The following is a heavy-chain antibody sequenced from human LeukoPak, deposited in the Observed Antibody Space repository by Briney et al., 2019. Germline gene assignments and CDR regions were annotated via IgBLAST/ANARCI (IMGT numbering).Heavy chain of an antibody. D-gene: IGHD3-10*01. CDR2: ISPTSGGT. CDR3: AREAYASGSFRTDYYYMDV. CDR1: GYTFTGYY. J-gene: IGHJ6*03. Sequence: ASVKVSCKASGYTFTGYYMHWVRQAPGQGLEWMGWISPTSGGTNYAQKFQGRDTMTRDTSISTAYMELSRLRSDDTAVYYCAREAYASGSFRTDYYYMDVWGKGTTVTISS. V-gene: IGHV1-2*02.